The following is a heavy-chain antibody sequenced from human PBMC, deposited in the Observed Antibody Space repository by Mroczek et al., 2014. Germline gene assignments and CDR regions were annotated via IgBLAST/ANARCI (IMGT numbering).Heavy chain of an antibody. Sequence: VQLVRVWRREGGKRPGDGSLKISCKGSGYSFTSYWIGWVRQMPGKGLEWMGIIYPGDSRYQIQPVLPRPGHHLSDKSISTAYLQWSSLKASDTAMYYCARTPYDSSGYYPDYWGQGTLVTVSS. CDR2: IYPGDSRY. J-gene: IGHJ4*02. D-gene: IGHD3-22*01. V-gene: IGHV5-51*01. CDR3: ARTPYDSSGYYPDY. CDR1: GYSFTSYW.